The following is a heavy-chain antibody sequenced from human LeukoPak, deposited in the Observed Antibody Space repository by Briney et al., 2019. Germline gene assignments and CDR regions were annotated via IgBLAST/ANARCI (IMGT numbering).Heavy chain of an antibody. CDR1: GGSISSGGYS. J-gene: IGHJ4*02. CDR3: AREKRTYNFGSGSQGFDY. V-gene: IGHV4-30-2*01. D-gene: IGHD3-10*01. CDR2: IYHSGST. Sequence: SQTLSLTCAVSGGSISSGGYSWSWIRQPPGKGLEWIGYIYHSGSTYYNPSLKSRVTISVDRSKNQFSLKLSSVTAADTAVYYCAREKRTYNFGSGSQGFDYWGQGTLVTVSS.